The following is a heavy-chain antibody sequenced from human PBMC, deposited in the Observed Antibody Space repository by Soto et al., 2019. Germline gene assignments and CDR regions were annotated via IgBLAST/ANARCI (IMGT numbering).Heavy chain of an antibody. CDR3: ARGWVEEAFDI. J-gene: IGHJ3*02. Sequence: QVQLVQSGAEVKKPGSSVTVSCTASGGTLTSFTIYWVRQDPGQGVEWMGSFIPRIDKINYAQKFQGRVTLSSDESSNTAYLELSSLTSEDTAVYYCARGWVEEAFDIWGQGTLVTMSS. D-gene: IGHD2-15*01. CDR1: GGTLTSFT. CDR2: FIPRIDKI. V-gene: IGHV1-69*18.